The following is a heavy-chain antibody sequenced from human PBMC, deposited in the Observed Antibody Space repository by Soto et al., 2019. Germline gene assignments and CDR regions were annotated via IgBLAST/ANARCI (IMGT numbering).Heavy chain of an antibody. CDR2: ISWDSTTV. V-gene: IGHV3-9*01. D-gene: IGHD1-1*01. Sequence: RLSCSAPGFTFDNCAMHWVRQAPGKGLEWVSGISWDSTTVGYADSVKGRFTISRDDAKNSLYLQMNSLRREDTALYYCVQGRYPTMATPLDHWGQGTLVTVSS. J-gene: IGHJ5*02. CDR1: GFTFDNCA. CDR3: VQGRYPTMATPLDH.